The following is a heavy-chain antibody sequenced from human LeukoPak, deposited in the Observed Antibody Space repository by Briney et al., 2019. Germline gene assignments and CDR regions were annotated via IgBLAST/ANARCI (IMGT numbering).Heavy chain of an antibody. CDR2: IYYSGST. V-gene: IGHV4-59*01. Sequence: NSSETLSLTCTVSGGSISSYYWSWIRQPPGKGLEWIGYIYYSGSTNYNPSLKSRVTISVDTSKNQFSLRLSSVTAADTAVYYCARFGALPLGFDIWGQGTMVTVSS. CDR3: ARFGALPLGFDI. J-gene: IGHJ3*02. CDR1: GGSISSYY. D-gene: IGHD3-16*01.